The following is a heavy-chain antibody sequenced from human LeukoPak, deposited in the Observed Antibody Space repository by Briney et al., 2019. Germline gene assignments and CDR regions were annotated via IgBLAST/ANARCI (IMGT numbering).Heavy chain of an antibody. CDR1: GFTFSSYA. J-gene: IGHJ4*02. CDR2: ISGSGGST. CDR3: AKAGTGYSYGH. V-gene: IGHV3-23*01. Sequence: GGSLRLSCAASGFTFSSYAMSWVRQAPGKGLEWVSAISGSGGSTYYADSVKGRFTISRDNSKNTLYLQMNSLRAEDTAVYHCAKAGTGYSYGHWGQGTLVTVSS. D-gene: IGHD5-18*01.